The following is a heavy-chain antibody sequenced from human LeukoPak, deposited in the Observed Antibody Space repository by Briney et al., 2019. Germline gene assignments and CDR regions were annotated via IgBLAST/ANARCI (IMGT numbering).Heavy chain of an antibody. CDR1: GGSISSSSYY. D-gene: IGHD1-26*01. CDR2: IYYSGST. J-gene: IGHJ4*02. V-gene: IGHV4-39*07. Sequence: PSETLSLTCTVSGGSISSSSYYWGWIRQPPGKGLEWIGSIYYSGSTYYNPSLKSRVTISVDTSKNQFSLKLSSVTAADTAVYYCARGGVGATRIDYWGQGTLVTVSS. CDR3: ARGGVGATRIDY.